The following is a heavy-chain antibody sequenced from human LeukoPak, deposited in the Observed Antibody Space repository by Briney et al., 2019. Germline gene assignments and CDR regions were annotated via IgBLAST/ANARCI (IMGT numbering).Heavy chain of an antibody. J-gene: IGHJ5*02. Sequence: ASVKVSRKASGYTFTGYYMHWVRQAPGQGLEWMGWINPNSGGTNCAQKFQGRVTMTRDTSISTAYMELSRLRSDDTAVYYCAKGGSSRYNWFDPWGQGTLVTVSS. D-gene: IGHD6-6*01. V-gene: IGHV1-2*02. CDR2: INPNSGGT. CDR3: AKGGSSRYNWFDP. CDR1: GYTFTGYY.